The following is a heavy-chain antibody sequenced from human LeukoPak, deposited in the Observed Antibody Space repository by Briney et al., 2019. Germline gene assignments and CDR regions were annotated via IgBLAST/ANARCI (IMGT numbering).Heavy chain of an antibody. V-gene: IGHV3-13*01. J-gene: IGHJ6*02. CDR2: IGTGDDT. CDR1: GFTFSTYD. Sequence: GGSLRLSCAASGFTFSTYDMHWVRQVTGKGLEWVSAIGTGDDTYYLGSVEGRFTISRENAKNVLYLQMSSLRAEDTAVYYCAREIRETVVTRHYYYGIDVWGQGTTVTVSS. CDR3: AREIRETVVTRHYYYGIDV. D-gene: IGHD2-15*01.